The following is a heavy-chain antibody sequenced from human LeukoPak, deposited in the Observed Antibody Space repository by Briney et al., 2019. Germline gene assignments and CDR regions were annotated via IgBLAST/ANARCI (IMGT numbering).Heavy chain of an antibody. D-gene: IGHD3-10*01. Sequence: SVKVSCKASGGTFSSYAISWVRQAPGQGLEWMGGIIPIFGTANYAQKFQGRVTITADESTSTAYMELSSLRSEDTAVYYCARGGGFGELLVWFGPWGQGTLVTVSS. V-gene: IGHV1-69*13. CDR2: IIPIFGTA. J-gene: IGHJ5*02. CDR1: GGTFSSYA. CDR3: ARGGGFGELLVWFGP.